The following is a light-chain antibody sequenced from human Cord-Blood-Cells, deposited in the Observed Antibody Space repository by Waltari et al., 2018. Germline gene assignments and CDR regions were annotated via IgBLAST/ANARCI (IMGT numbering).Light chain of an antibody. CDR3: MIWHSSAWV. J-gene: IGLJ3*02. Sequence: QAVLTQPSSLSASPGASASLRCTLRRWLNFGSYRVYLYQQKPGSPPQELPRYKSDSDKQQGSGVPSRFSGSKDAAANAGILLSSGLQSEDEADYYCMIWHSSAWVFGGGTKLTVL. CDR1: RWLNFGSYR. CDR2: YKSDSDK. V-gene: IGLV5-45*02.